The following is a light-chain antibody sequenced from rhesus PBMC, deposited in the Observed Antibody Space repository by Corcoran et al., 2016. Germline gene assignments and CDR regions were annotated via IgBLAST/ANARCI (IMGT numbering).Light chain of an antibody. Sequence: DIQMTQSPSSLSASVGDTVTITCQASQGIGKYLAWYQLKLGKAPKFLTYDASTLERGVPSRFSGSGSWTEFSHTIRSLQHADIATYYNQQHKTYPAAFGPGTKVEI. V-gene: IGKV1S14*01. CDR3: QQHKTYPAA. CDR2: DAS. CDR1: QGIGKY. J-gene: IGKJ1*01.